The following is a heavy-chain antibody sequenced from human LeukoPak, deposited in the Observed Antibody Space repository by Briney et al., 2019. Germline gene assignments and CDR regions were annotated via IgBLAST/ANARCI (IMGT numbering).Heavy chain of an antibody. V-gene: IGHV2-5*01. D-gene: IGHD2-2*01. CDR1: GFSLSTSGVG. J-gene: IGHJ4*02. Sequence: SGPTLVSPTQTLTLTCTFSGFSLSTSGVGVGWIRQPPGKALEWLSLIYWNDDKRYSPSLKSRLTITKDTSKNQVVLTMTNMDPVDTATYYCAHNGVYCSSTSCYDYWGQGTLVTVSS. CDR2: IYWNDDK. CDR3: AHNGVYCSSTSCYDY.